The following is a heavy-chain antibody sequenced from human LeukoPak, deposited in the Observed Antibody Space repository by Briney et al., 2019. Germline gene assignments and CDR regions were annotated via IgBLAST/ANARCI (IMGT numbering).Heavy chain of an antibody. CDR1: GYTFTGYY. Sequence: ASVTVSCKASGYTFTGYYMHWVRQAPGQGLEWMGWINPNSGGTNYAQKFQGRVTMTRDTSISTAYMELSRLRSDDTAVYYCARVHILTGYYAELDYWGRGTLVTVSS. J-gene: IGHJ4*02. V-gene: IGHV1-2*02. CDR3: ARVHILTGYYAELDY. CDR2: INPNSGGT. D-gene: IGHD3-9*01.